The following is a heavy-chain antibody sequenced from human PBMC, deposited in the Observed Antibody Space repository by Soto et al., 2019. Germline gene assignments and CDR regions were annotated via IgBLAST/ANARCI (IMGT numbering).Heavy chain of an antibody. D-gene: IGHD5-18*01. V-gene: IGHV3-66*04. CDR3: ARHGYNYGGGYFAY. CDR1: GVTVSSNY. Sequence: EVQLVESGGGLVQPGGSLRLSCAASGVTVSSNYMSWVRQAPGKGLEWVSVIYSGGSTYYADSVKGRFTISRDNSKNTTYLQMNSLRAEDTAVYYCARHGYNYGGGYFAYWGQGTLVTVSS. CDR2: IYSGGST. J-gene: IGHJ4*02.